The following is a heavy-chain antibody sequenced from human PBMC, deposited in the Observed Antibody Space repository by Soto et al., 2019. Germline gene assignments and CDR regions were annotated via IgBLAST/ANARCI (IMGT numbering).Heavy chain of an antibody. CDR1: GFTFDDYA. CDR3: AKDNYDYSKGTDYFDY. J-gene: IGHJ4*02. CDR2: ISWNSGSI. D-gene: IGHD4-4*01. Sequence: EVQLVESGGGLVHPGRSLRLSCAASGFTFDDYAMHWVRQAPGKGLEWVSGISWNSGSIGYADSVKGRFTISRDNAKNSLYLQMNSLRAEDTALYYCAKDNYDYSKGTDYFDYWGQGTLVTVSS. V-gene: IGHV3-9*01.